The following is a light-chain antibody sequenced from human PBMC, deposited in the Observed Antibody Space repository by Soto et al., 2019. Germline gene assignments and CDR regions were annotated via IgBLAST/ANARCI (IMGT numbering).Light chain of an antibody. Sequence: QPVLTQPPSASGAPGQGVTISCSGSSSNIGSNTANWYQRLPGTAPKLLIYTDNQRPSGVPDRFSGSKSDTSASLAISGLQSDDEADYYCAAWDDSLNEVVFGGGTKVTVL. CDR3: AAWDDSLNEVV. J-gene: IGLJ2*01. CDR1: SSNIGSNT. CDR2: TDN. V-gene: IGLV1-44*01.